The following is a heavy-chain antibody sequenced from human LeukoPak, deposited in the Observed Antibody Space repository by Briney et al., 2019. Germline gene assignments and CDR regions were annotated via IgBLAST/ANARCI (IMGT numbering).Heavy chain of an antibody. CDR3: ARWITGGYYYSDY. CDR1: GYSFNMYW. V-gene: IGHV5-51*01. Sequence: GESLKISCKGSGYSFNMYWIGWVRQMPGKGLEWMGIIYPDDSHTIYSPSSQGQVTISADKSISTAYLQWTSLKASDTAMYYCARWITGGYYYSDYWGQGTLVTVSS. D-gene: IGHD3-22*01. J-gene: IGHJ4*02. CDR2: IYPDDSHT.